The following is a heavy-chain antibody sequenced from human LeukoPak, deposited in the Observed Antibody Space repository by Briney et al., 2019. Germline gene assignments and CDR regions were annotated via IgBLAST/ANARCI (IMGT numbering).Heavy chain of an antibody. Sequence: VASVKVSCKASGYTFTDYYMHWVRQAPGQGLEWMGWINPNSGGTHSAQNFQGRVTMTRDTSITTAYMELSRLTSDDTAFYYCARGSDSWAFDIWGQGTMVTVSS. CDR2: INPNSGGT. J-gene: IGHJ3*02. CDR1: GYTFTDYY. V-gene: IGHV1-2*02. CDR3: ARGSDSWAFDI. D-gene: IGHD3-22*01.